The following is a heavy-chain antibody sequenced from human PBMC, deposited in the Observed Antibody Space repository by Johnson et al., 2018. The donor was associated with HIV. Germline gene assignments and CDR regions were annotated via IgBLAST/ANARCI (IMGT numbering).Heavy chain of an antibody. CDR1: GFTFSSYG. CDR3: ARVRLELVDAFDI. V-gene: IGHV3-7*03. J-gene: IGHJ3*02. Sequence: VQLVESGGGVVQPGGSLRLSCAASGFTFSSYGMHWVRQAPGKGLEWVANIKQDGSEKYYVDSVKGRFTISRDNAKNSLYLQMNSLRAEDTAFYYFARVRLELVDAFDIWGQGKMVTVSS. D-gene: IGHD1-7*01. CDR2: IKQDGSEK.